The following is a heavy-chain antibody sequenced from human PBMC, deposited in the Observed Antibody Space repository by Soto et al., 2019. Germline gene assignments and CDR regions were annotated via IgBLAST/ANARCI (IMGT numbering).Heavy chain of an antibody. Sequence: GGSLRLSCEASGFTFSKYGMHWVRQAPGKGLEWVAVLSFDGSNKYYADSVKGRFTISRDNSKNMLYLQMNSLRVEDTAVYYCAKSATSSGYYARLDYWGQGALVTVSS. J-gene: IGHJ4*02. CDR2: LSFDGSNK. CDR1: GFTFSKYG. V-gene: IGHV3-30*18. D-gene: IGHD3-22*01. CDR3: AKSATSSGYYARLDY.